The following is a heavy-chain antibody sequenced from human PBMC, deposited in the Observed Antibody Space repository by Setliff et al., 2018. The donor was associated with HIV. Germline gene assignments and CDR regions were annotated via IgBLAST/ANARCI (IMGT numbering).Heavy chain of an antibody. J-gene: IGHJ3*02. CDR2: IVPILGIA. V-gene: IGHV1-69*10. CDR1: GGTFSSYA. CDR3: ARDLTGEDAFDI. D-gene: IGHD7-27*01. Sequence: SVKVSCKASGGTFSSYAISWVRQAPGQGLEWMGGIVPILGIANYAQKFQGRVTITADKSTSTAYMELSSLRSGDTAVYYCARDLTGEDAFDIWGQGTMVTVSS.